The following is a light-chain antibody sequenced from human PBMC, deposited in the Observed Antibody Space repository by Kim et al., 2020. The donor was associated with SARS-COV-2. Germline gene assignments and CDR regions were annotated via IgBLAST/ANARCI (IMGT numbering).Light chain of an antibody. V-gene: IGLV1-44*01. J-gene: IGLJ1*01. Sequence: ELTQPPSASGTPGQRVTISCSGSSSNIGSNTVNWYQQLPGTAPKLLIYSNNQRPSGVPDRFSGSKSGTSASLAISGLQSEDEADYFCAAWDDSLRVFGTGTKVTVL. CDR2: SNN. CDR1: SSNIGSNT. CDR3: AAWDDSLRV.